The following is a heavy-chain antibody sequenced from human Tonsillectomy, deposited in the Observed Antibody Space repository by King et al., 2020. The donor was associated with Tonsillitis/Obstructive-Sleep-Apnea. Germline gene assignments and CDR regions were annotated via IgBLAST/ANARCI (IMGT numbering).Heavy chain of an antibody. V-gene: IGHV4-59*08. Sequence: QLQESGPGLVKPSETLSLTCTVSGGSISSYYWSWIRQPPGKGLEWIGYIYYSGSTKYNPSLKSRVTISVDTSKNQFSLKLSSVTAADTAVYYCARHGFPVTTSPLYYFDYWGQGTLVTVSS. CDR1: GGSISSYY. D-gene: IGHD4-17*01. J-gene: IGHJ4*02. CDR2: IYYSGST. CDR3: ARHGFPVTTSPLYYFDY.